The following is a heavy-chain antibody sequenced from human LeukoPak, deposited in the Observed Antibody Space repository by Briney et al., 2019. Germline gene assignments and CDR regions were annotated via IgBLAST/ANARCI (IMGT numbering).Heavy chain of an antibody. V-gene: IGHV1-69*05. J-gene: IGHJ4*02. CDR3: ARTRDSEWGGFDY. CDR1: GGTFSSYA. CDR2: IIPIFGTA. Sequence: SVKVSCKASGGTFSSYAISWVRQAPGQGLEWMGGIIPIFGTANYAQKFQGRVTITTDETTSTAYMELSSLRSEDTAVYYCARTRDSEWGGFDYWGQGTLVTVSS. D-gene: IGHD3-22*01.